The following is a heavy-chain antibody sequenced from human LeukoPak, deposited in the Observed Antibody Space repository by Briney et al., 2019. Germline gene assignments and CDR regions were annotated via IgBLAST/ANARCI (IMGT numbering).Heavy chain of an antibody. D-gene: IGHD5-12*01. Sequence: GGSLRLSCAASGFTVSSNYMSWVRQAPGKGLEWVSSISSSSSYIYYADSVKGRFTISRDNAKNSLYLQMNSLRAEDTAVYYCASLPTRNMDVWGKGTTVTVSS. J-gene: IGHJ6*03. V-gene: IGHV3-21*01. CDR3: ASLPTRNMDV. CDR2: ISSSSSYI. CDR1: GFTVSSNY.